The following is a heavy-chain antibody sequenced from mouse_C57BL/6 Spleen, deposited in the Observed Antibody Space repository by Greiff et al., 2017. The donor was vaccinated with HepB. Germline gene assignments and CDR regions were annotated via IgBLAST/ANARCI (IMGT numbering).Heavy chain of an antibody. D-gene: IGHD1-1*01. Sequence: VQLQQPGAELVRPGSSVKLSCKASGYTFTSYWMDWVKQRPGQGLEWIGNIYPSDSETHYNQKFKDKATLTVDKSSSTAYMQHSSLTSEDSAVYYCARTGSSPLFDYWGQGTTLTVSS. V-gene: IGHV1-61*01. CDR2: IYPSDSET. J-gene: IGHJ2*01. CDR1: GYTFTSYW. CDR3: ARTGSSPLFDY.